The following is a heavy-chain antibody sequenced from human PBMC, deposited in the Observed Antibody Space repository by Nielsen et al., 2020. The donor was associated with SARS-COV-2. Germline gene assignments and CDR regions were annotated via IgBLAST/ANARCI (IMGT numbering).Heavy chain of an antibody. J-gene: IGHJ6*02. Sequence: SETLSLTCTVSGGSISSYYWSWIRQPPGKGLEWIGEINHSGSTNYNPSLKSRVTISVDTSKNQFSLKLSSVTAADTAVYYCARVAQLLWYYYYYGMDVWGQGATVTVSS. CDR3: ARVAQLLWYYYYYGMDV. CDR2: INHSGST. D-gene: IGHD2-2*01. V-gene: IGHV4-34*01. CDR1: GGSISSYY.